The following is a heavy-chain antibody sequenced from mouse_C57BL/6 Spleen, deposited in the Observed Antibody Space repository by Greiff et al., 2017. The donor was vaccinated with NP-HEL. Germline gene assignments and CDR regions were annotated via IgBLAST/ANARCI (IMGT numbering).Heavy chain of an antibody. CDR1: GYAFSSSW. Sequence: VQLQQSGPELVKPGASVKISCKASGYAFSSSWMNWVKQRPGKGLEWIGRIYPGDGDTNYNGKFKGKATLTADKSSSAASMQLSSLTSEYSAVYFFARDTTVVAYYFDDWGQGTTLTVSS. CDR2: IYPGDGDT. J-gene: IGHJ2*01. V-gene: IGHV1-82*01. D-gene: IGHD1-1*01. CDR3: ARDTTVVAYYFDD.